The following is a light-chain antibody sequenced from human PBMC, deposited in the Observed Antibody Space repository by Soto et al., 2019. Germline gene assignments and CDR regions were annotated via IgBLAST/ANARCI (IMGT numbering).Light chain of an antibody. Sequence: DIQMTQSPSSLSASVGDRVTITCRASQSISNYLNWYQQKPGKAPKLLIYAASSLQSGVPSRFSGSGSGPDFTLTISSLQPEDFATYYCQQSYSTPSTFGQGTKVEIK. CDR3: QQSYSTPST. CDR1: QSISNY. J-gene: IGKJ1*01. CDR2: AAS. V-gene: IGKV1-39*01.